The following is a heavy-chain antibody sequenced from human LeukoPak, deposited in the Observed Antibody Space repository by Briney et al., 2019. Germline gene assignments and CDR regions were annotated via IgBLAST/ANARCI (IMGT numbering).Heavy chain of an antibody. CDR3: ARRPYYENAGALDI. CDR2: INHSGST. D-gene: IGHD3-22*01. J-gene: IGHJ3*02. CDR1: GGSFSGYY. Sequence: KPSETLSLTCAVYGGSFSGYYWSWIRQPPGKGLEWIGEINHSGSTNYNPPLKSRVTISLDTSKNQFSLKLSSVTAADTAVYYCARRPYYENAGALDIWGQGTMVTVSS. V-gene: IGHV4-34*01.